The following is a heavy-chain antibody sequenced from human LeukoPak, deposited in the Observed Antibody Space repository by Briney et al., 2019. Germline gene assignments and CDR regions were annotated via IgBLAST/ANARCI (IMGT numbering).Heavy chain of an antibody. V-gene: IGHV3-23*01. CDR2: ISGSGGST. D-gene: IGHD3-3*01. CDR3: AKKGDHGRGYYQYFQH. Sequence: HPGGSLRLSCAASGFTFSSYAMSWVRQAPGKGLEWVSAISGSGGSTYYADSVKGRFTISRDNSKNTLYLQMNSLRAEDTAVYYCAKKGDHGRGYYQYFQHWGQGTLVTVSS. CDR1: GFTFSSYA. J-gene: IGHJ1*01.